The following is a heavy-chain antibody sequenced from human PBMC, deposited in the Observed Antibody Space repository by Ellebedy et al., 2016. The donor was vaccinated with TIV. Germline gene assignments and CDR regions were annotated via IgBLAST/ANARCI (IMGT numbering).Heavy chain of an antibody. CDR3: ARLDDSSGYGYYYYYGMDV. J-gene: IGHJ6*02. CDR2: IYPGDSDT. V-gene: IGHV5-51*01. Sequence: PGGSLRLSCKGSGYSFTSYWIGWVRQMPGKGLEWMGIIYPGDSDTRYSPSFQGQVTISADKSISTAYLQWSSLKASDTAMYYCARLDDSSGYGYYYYYGMDVWGQGTTVTVSS. D-gene: IGHD3-22*01. CDR1: GYSFTSYW.